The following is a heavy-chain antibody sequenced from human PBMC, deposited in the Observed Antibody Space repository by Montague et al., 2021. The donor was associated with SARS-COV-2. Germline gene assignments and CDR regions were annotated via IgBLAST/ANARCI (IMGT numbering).Heavy chain of an antibody. Sequence: SETLSLTCAVYGGSLSSYYWSWIRRPPGEGLEWIAGISYSGSTSYNPSLNSRVTISADTSKNQFSLKLSSATAADTAVYYCARVPYRVLFVRRYYGMDFWGQGTPVTVSS. CDR3: ARVPYRVLFVRRYYGMDF. J-gene: IGHJ6*02. V-gene: IGHV4-34*01. CDR1: GGSLSSYY. CDR2: ISYSGST. D-gene: IGHD2-2*01.